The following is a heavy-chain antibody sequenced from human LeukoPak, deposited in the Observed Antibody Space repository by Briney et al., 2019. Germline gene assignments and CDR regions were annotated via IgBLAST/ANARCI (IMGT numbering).Heavy chain of an antibody. V-gene: IGHV4-34*01. Sequence: SETLSLTCAVYGGSFSGYYWSWIRQPPGKGLEWIGEINHSGSTNYNPSLKSRVTISVDTSKNQFSLKLSSVTAADTAVYYCARAIRGYSYDYQLLFAYFDYWGQGTLVTVSS. CDR3: ARAIRGYSYDYQLLFAYFDY. CDR2: INHSGST. J-gene: IGHJ4*02. CDR1: GGSFSGYY. D-gene: IGHD5-18*01.